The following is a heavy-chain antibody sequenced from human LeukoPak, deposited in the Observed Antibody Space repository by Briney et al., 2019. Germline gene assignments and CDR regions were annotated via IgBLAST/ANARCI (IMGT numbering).Heavy chain of an antibody. Sequence: SVKVSCKASGGTFSSYAISWVRQAPGQGLEWMGRIIPILGIANYAQKFQGRVTITADKSTSTAYMEPSSLRSEDTAVYYCARGKGVVIPFDYWGQGTLVTVSS. CDR3: ARGKGVVIPFDY. D-gene: IGHD3-3*01. V-gene: IGHV1-69*04. J-gene: IGHJ4*02. CDR1: GGTFSSYA. CDR2: IIPILGIA.